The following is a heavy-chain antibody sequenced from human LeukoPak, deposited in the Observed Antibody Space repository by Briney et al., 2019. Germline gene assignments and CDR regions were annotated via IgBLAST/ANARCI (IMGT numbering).Heavy chain of an antibody. D-gene: IGHD1-20*01. CDR3: ASRAPRDNFNRYLPIDY. Sequence: SGTLSLTCAVAGASISNSNWWTWVRQPPGKGLEWIGEIYHSGSTNYNPSLKSRATISVDKSKNQFSLKLSSVTAADTAVYYCASRAPRDNFNRYLPIDYWGREPWSPSPQ. CDR2: IYHSGST. J-gene: IGHJ4*02. V-gene: IGHV4-4*02. CDR1: GASISNSNW.